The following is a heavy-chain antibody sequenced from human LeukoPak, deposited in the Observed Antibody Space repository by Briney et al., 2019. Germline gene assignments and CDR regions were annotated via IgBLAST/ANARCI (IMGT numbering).Heavy chain of an antibody. J-gene: IGHJ6*03. Sequence: PSETLSLTCAVYGVSFSGYYWSWIRQPPGKGLEWIGEINHSGSTDYNPSLKSRVTISVDTSKNQFSLKVRSVTAADTAVYYCAGWPRERNRITVTNYYYYMDVWGKGTTVTVSS. V-gene: IGHV4-34*01. CDR2: INHSGST. CDR3: AGWPRERNRITVTNYYYYMDV. CDR1: GVSFSGYY. D-gene: IGHD4-11*01.